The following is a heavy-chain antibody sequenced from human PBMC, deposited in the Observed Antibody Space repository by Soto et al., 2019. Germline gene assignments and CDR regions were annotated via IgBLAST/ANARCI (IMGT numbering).Heavy chain of an antibody. J-gene: IGHJ5*02. D-gene: IGHD6-19*01. Sequence: EVPLVESGGGLVQPDRSLRLSCAASGFPFEDYDMHWVRQAPGKCLEGVSGISWNSGSIGYADSVKGRVTNSRDNAKNSLYLPMHTVRAEDTALYCCAKGTGDSSGWYEEHKWFDTWVKGTLINVSS. V-gene: IGHV3-9*01. CDR3: AKGTGDSSGWYEEHKWFDT. CDR2: ISWNSGSI. CDR1: GFPFEDYD.